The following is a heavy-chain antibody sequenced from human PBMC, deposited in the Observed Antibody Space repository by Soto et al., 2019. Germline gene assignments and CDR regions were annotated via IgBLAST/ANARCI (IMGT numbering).Heavy chain of an antibody. CDR3: ARGGGSDSRDY. J-gene: IGHJ4*02. D-gene: IGHD1-26*01. Sequence: SETRSLTCTVSGASITFGGYSWSWIRHTPGKGLEWIGYITHLETTLCCPSIGCRLTLSIVRTKNLFSLQRHSRSAADRAVYFCARGGGSDSRDYWGQGILITVSS. CDR1: GASITFGGYS. V-gene: IGHV4-30-2*01. CDR2: ITHLETT.